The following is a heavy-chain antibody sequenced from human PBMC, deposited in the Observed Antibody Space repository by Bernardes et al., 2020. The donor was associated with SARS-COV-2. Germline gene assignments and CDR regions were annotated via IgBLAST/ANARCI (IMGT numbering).Heavy chain of an antibody. V-gene: IGHV3-7*01. CDR2: IKHDGRER. Sequence: SLRLSCVTSGFSFSRYWMAWVRQAPGKGLEWVANIKHDGRERYYTDSVKGRFAISRDNAKNSLFLEMNSLRPEDMAVYFCARDYVDYSISWYFDLWGRGTLVTVSS. D-gene: IGHD2-15*01. J-gene: IGHJ2*01. CDR3: ARDYVDYSISWYFDL. CDR1: GFSFSRYW.